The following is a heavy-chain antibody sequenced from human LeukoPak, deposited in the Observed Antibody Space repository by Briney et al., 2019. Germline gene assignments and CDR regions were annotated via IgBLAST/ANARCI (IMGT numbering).Heavy chain of an antibody. J-gene: IGHJ5*02. Sequence: SQTLSLTCAVSGGSISSGGYSWSWIRQPPGKGLEWIGYIYHSGSTYYNPSLKSRVTISVDTSKNQFSLKLSSVTAADTAVYYCARHTTVTILWWFDPWGQGTLVTVSS. V-gene: IGHV4-30-2*03. CDR3: ARHTTVTILWWFDP. CDR1: GGSISSGGYS. CDR2: IYHSGST. D-gene: IGHD4-4*01.